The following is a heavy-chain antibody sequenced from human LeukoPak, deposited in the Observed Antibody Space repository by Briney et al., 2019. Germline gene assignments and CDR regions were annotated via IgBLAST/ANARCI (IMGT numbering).Heavy chain of an antibody. D-gene: IGHD3-22*01. V-gene: IGHV3-30*04. CDR2: ISYDGSNK. J-gene: IGHJ4*02. CDR1: RFTFSSYA. CDR3: ARESGDSSGYYFDY. Sequence: PGGSLRLSCAASRFTFSSYAMHWVRQAPGKGLEWVAVISYDGSNKYYADSVKGRFTISRDNSKNTLYLQMNSLRAEDTAVYYCARESGDSSGYYFDYWGQGTLVTVSS.